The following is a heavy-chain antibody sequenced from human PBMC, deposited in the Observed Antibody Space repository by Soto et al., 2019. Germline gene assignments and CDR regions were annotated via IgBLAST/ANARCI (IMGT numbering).Heavy chain of an antibody. V-gene: IGHV4-34*01. CDR1: GGYFSGYY. Sequence: SETLSLTCAAYGGYFSGYYWSWIRQPPGKGLEWIGEINHSGSTNYNPSLKSRVTISVDTSRNQFSLKLSSVTAADTAVYYCARGLGYGDYEVKAFDYWGQGTLVTVSS. CDR3: ARGLGYGDYEVKAFDY. CDR2: INHSGST. J-gene: IGHJ4*02. D-gene: IGHD4-17*01.